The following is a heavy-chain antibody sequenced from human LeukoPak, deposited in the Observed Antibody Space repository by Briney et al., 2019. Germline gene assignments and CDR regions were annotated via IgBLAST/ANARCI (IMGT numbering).Heavy chain of an antibody. D-gene: IGHD2-2*01. CDR2: IRYSSDRV. Sequence: SLRLSCAASGFPFDDYAMHWVRQAPGKGLEWVSGIRYSSDRVGYADSVRGRFTISRDKAKNSLYLQMNSLRAEDTALYYCVKDFGQTTAAIAYWGQGTLVTVSS. CDR1: GFPFDDYA. CDR3: VKDFGQTTAAIAY. J-gene: IGHJ4*02. V-gene: IGHV3-9*01.